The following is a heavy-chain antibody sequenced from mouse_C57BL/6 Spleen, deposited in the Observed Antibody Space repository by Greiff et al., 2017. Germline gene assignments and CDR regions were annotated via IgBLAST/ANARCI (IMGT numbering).Heavy chain of an antibody. V-gene: IGHV1-64*01. D-gene: IGHD1-1*01. Sequence: QVQLQQPGAELVKPGASVKLSCKASGYTFTSSWMHWVKQRPGQGLEWIGMIHPNSGSTNYNEKFKSKATLTVDKSSSTAYMQLSSLTSEDSAVYYCARYYGSSYDWYFDVWGTGTTVTVSS. CDR2: IHPNSGST. J-gene: IGHJ1*03. CDR1: GYTFTSSW. CDR3: ARYYGSSYDWYFDV.